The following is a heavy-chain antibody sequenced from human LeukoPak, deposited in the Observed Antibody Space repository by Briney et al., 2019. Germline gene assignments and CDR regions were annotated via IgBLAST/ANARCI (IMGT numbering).Heavy chain of an antibody. CDR2: IYYSGST. CDR3: PRDDCGHGDYDSALDI. J-gene: IGHJ3*02. CDR1: GGSISSSNYY. V-gene: IGHV4-39*02. Sequence: SETLSLTCTVSGGSISSSNYYWGWIRQPPGMGLEWIGTIYYSGSTYYTPSLKSRVTISADTSKNQFSLKLSSVTAADTAAYYSPRDDCGHGDYDSALDIWGEGTMVTVSS. D-gene: IGHD3-16*01.